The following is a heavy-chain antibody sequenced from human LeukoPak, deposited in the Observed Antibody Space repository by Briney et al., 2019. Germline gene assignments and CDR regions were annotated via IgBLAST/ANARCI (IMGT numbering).Heavy chain of an antibody. CDR3: AGGRSSWFFDY. D-gene: IGHD6-13*01. J-gene: IGHJ4*01. CDR2: MNADNGHR. Sequence: GASVKVSCKGSGDTFRHDTEWVRQAPGQGLEWMGWMNADNGHRGYAQKFQGRVTMTMDPSISTAYLELRSLTSEDTAVYYCAGGRSSWFFDYWGQGTLLIVSS. V-gene: IGHV1-8*01. CDR1: GDTFRHD.